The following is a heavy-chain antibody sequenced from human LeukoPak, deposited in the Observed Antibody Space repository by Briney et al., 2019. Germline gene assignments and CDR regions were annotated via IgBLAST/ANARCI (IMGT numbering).Heavy chain of an antibody. Sequence: PGGSLRLSCAASGFNFSDYEMNWLRQAPGKGLEWLSYTSTGGRTVKYADSVKGRFTISRDNARSSLYLQMTNLRVEDTAVYFCPRGGTVSYYFDHWGQGILVAVSS. J-gene: IGHJ4*02. V-gene: IGHV3-48*03. CDR2: TSTGGRTV. CDR1: GFNFSDYE. CDR3: PRGGTVSYYFDH. D-gene: IGHD4-17*01.